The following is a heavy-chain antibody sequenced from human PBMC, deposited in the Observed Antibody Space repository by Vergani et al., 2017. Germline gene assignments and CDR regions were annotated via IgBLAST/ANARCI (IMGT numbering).Heavy chain of an antibody. CDR3: ARAPTYYDFWSGYYKRLYYFDY. J-gene: IGHJ4*02. CDR2: IYYSGST. Sequence: QLQLQESGPGLVKPSETLSLTCTVSGGSISSSSYYWGWIRQPPGKGLEWIGSIYYSGSTYYNPSLKSRVTISVDTSKNQFSLKLSSVTAADTAVYYCARAPTYYDFWSGYYKRLYYFDYWGQGTLVTVSS. D-gene: IGHD3-3*01. V-gene: IGHV4-39*01. CDR1: GGSISSSSYY.